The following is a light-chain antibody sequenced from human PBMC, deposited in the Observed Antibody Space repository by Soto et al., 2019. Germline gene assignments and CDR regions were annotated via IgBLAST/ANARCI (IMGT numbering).Light chain of an antibody. CDR2: GAS. CDR3: QQYGSSPPLT. J-gene: IGKJ5*01. CDR1: HSVSSSY. V-gene: IGKV3-20*01. Sequence: EIVLTQSPGTLSLSPGERATLSCRASHSVSSSYLAWYQQKPGQAPRLLIYGASSRATGIPDRFSGSGAGTDFALTIRGLEHGDFAVYYGQQYGSSPPLTVGQGTRLEI.